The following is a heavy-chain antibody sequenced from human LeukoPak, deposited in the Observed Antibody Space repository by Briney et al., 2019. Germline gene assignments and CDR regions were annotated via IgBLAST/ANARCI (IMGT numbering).Heavy chain of an antibody. CDR3: ARGLAPYCSSTSCYSPYYYYMDV. Sequence: SETLSLTCTVSGGSISSSSYYWGWIRQPPGKGLEWIGYIYTSGSTNYNPSLKSRVTISVDTSKNQFSLKLSSVTAADTAVYYCARGLAPYCSSTSCYSPYYYYMDVWGKGTTVTVSS. CDR2: IYTSGST. J-gene: IGHJ6*03. V-gene: IGHV4-61*05. D-gene: IGHD2-2*02. CDR1: GGSISSSSYY.